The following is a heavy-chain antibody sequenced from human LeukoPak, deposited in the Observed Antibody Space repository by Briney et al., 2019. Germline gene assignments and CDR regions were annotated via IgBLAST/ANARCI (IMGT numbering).Heavy chain of an antibody. V-gene: IGHV4-39*01. CDR2: IYYSGST. J-gene: IGHJ3*02. CDR3: ARHIRVYEIIGRGRRFGAFDI. CDR1: GGSISSSSYY. D-gene: IGHD2-15*01. Sequence: SETLSLTCTVSGGSISSSSYYWGWIRQPPGKGLEWIGSIYYSGSTYYNPSLKSRVTISVDTSKNQFSLKLSSVTAADTAVYYCARHIRVYEIIGRGRRFGAFDIWGQGTMVTVSS.